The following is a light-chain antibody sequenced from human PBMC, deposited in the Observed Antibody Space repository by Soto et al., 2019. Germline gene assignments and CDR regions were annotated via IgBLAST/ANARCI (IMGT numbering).Light chain of an antibody. CDR2: GAS. V-gene: IGKV3-20*01. J-gene: IGKJ1*01. Sequence: EVVLTQSPGTLSLSPGERATLSCRASQSVSSNYLSWYQHKAGQAPRLLISGASSRATGIPDRFSGSGSGTDFALTISRLEPGDCAVYYCQQYGSSSWTFGQGTKVEIK. CDR3: QQYGSSSWT. CDR1: QSVSSNY.